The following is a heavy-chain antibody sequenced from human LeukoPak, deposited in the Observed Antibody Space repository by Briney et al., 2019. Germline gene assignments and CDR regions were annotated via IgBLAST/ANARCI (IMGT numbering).Heavy chain of an antibody. CDR2: ITPHSGVT. CDR3: ARVTWVPAAVGAGYRWFDP. J-gene: IGHJ5*02. Sequence: ASVKVSCKASGYTFTGYYMHWVRQAPGQGLEWMGWITPHSGVTNYAQKFQGRVTMTSDTSINTVYMEVSRLRSDDTAVYYCARVTWVPAAVGAGYRWFDPWGQGTLVTVSA. V-gene: IGHV1-2*02. CDR1: GYTFTGYY. D-gene: IGHD2-2*01.